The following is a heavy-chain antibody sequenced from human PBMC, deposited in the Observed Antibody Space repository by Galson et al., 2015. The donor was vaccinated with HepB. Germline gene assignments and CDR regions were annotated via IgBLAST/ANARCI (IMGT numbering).Heavy chain of an antibody. CDR2: IMGDGRAT. J-gene: IGHJ4*02. CDR3: VAILSDDNECVH. Sequence: SLRLSCAASGFTFDDYAMHWVRQVPGKGPVWVSRIMGDGRATNYADSVKGRFTISRDNAKNALYLQMNSLRADDTAVYYCVAILSDDNECVHWGQGTQVTVSS. V-gene: IGHV3-74*01. D-gene: IGHD2/OR15-2a*01. CDR1: GFTFDDYA.